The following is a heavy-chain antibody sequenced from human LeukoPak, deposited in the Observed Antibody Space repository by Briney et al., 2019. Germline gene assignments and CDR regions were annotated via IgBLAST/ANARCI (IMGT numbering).Heavy chain of an antibody. CDR2: IKQDGSEK. V-gene: IGHV3-7*01. CDR1: GFTFSSYW. Sequence: GGSLRLSCAASGFTFSSYWMSWVRQAPGKGLEWVANIKQDGSEKYYVDSVKGRFTISRDNAKNSLYLQMNSLRAEDTAVYYCARSSGSYSWDPYYFDYWGQGTLVTVSS. CDR3: ARSSGSYSWDPYYFDY. D-gene: IGHD1-26*01. J-gene: IGHJ4*02.